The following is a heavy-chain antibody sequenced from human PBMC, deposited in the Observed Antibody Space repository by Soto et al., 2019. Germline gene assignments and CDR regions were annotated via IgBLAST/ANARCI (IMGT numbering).Heavy chain of an antibody. CDR2: IYYSGST. V-gene: IGHV4-39*01. D-gene: IGHD6-19*01. Sequence: PSETLSLTCTVSGGSISSSSYYWGWIRQPPGKGLEWIGSIYYSGSTYYNPSLKSRVTISVDTSKNQFSLKLSSVTAADTAVYYCARQSSGWYRSYAFDIWGQGTMVTVSS. J-gene: IGHJ3*02. CDR3: ARQSSGWYRSYAFDI. CDR1: GGSISSSSYY.